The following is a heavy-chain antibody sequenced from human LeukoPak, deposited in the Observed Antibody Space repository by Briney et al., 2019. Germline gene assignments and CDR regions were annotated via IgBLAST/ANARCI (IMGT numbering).Heavy chain of an antibody. J-gene: IGHJ4*02. CDR1: GSGFTFTTTW. CDR3: TTLSTVGGVIVSSY. Sequence: GGSWRLSCAASGSGFTFTTTWMSWVRQAPGKGLDWVGRIKSISDGGTTEYAASVKGRFTISRDDLKNTVYLQMSSLKTEDTAVYYCTTLSTVGGVIVSSYWGQGTLVTVSS. CDR2: IKSISDGGTT. D-gene: IGHD3-16*02. V-gene: IGHV3-15*01.